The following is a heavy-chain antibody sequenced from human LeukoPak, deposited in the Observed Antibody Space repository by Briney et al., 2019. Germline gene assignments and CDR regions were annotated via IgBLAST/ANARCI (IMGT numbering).Heavy chain of an antibody. CDR1: GFTFSSYA. J-gene: IGHJ4*02. V-gene: IGHV3-23*01. D-gene: IGHD6-19*01. CDR3: AKSSLYTSDRYVRWCFDY. Sequence: GGSLRLSCAASGFTFSSYAMSWVRQAPGKGLEWVSAISGSGGSTYYADSVKGRFTISRDDSKNTLFLQMNNLKAEDTAVYYCAKSSLYTSDRYVRWCFDYWGQGTLVTVSS. CDR2: ISGSGGST.